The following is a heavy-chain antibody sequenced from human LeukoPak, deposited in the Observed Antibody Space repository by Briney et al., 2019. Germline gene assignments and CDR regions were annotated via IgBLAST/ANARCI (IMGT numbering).Heavy chain of an antibody. CDR1: GFTFSDYY. D-gene: IGHD3-9*01. V-gene: IGHV3-11*06. CDR2: ISTNSIYT. J-gene: IGHJ4*02. Sequence: PGGSLRLSCAASGFTFSDYYMSWIRQAPGKGLEWISYISTNSIYTNYADSVKGRFAISRDNAKNSLYLQMNGLRDEDTAVYYCARDFSGYQHQDYWGQGTLVTVSS. CDR3: ARDFSGYQHQDY.